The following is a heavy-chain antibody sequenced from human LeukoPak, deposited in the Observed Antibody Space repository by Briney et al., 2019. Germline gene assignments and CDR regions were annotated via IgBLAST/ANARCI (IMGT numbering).Heavy chain of an antibody. D-gene: IGHD6-13*01. CDR3: AKDHAATHYYFDY. J-gene: IGHJ4*02. V-gene: IGHV3-23*01. Sequence: GGSLRLSCAASGFTFSSYDMSWVRQAPGKGLEWVPAISGSGGSTYYADSVKGRFTISRDNSKNTLYLQMNSLRAEDTAVCYCAKDHAATHYYFDYWGQGTLVTVSS. CDR2: ISGSGGST. CDR1: GFTFSSYD.